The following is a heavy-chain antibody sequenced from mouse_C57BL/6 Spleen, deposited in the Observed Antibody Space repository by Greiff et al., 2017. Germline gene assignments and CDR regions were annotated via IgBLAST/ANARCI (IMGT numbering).Heavy chain of an antibody. V-gene: IGHV5-9*01. CDR3: ARHGEDYYGSSAWFAY. CDR1: GFTFSSYT. CDR2: ISGGGGNT. J-gene: IGHJ3*01. Sequence: EVKLQESGGGLVKPGGSLKLSCAASGFTFSSYTMSWVRQTPEKRLEWVATISGGGGNTYYPDSVKGRFTISRDNAKNTLYLQMSSLRSEDTALYYCARHGEDYYGSSAWFAYWGQGTLVTVSA. D-gene: IGHD1-1*01.